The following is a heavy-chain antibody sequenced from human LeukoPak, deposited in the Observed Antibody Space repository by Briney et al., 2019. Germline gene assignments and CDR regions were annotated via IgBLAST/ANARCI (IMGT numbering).Heavy chain of an antibody. Sequence: SETLSLTCTVSGGSISSYYWSWIRQPPGKGLEWIGYIYYSGSTNYNPSLKSRVTISVDTSKNQFSLKLSSVTAADTAVYYCVRHGLDPTRFDYWGQGTLVTVSS. CDR2: IYYSGST. D-gene: IGHD3-9*01. V-gene: IGHV4-59*08. CDR3: VRHGLDPTRFDY. J-gene: IGHJ4*02. CDR1: GGSISSYY.